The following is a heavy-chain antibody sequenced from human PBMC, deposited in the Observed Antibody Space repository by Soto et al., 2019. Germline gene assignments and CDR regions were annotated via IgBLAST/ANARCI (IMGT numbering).Heavy chain of an antibody. Sequence: SETLSLTCIVSGVSVRSYTWSWVRQPANKGLEWIGRVFSSVSATYNPSLKSRVSITMDTPENRISLKLDSVTAADAGVYYCARDGMTMGDTWGQVTEVTFSS. CDR2: VFSSVSA. J-gene: IGHJ4*02. D-gene: IGHD2-21*02. V-gene: IGHV4-4*07. CDR1: GVSVRSYT. CDR3: ARDGMTMGDT.